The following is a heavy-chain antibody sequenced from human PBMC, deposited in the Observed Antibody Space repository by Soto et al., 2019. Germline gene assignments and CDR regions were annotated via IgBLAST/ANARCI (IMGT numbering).Heavy chain of an antibody. CDR3: TRTLPKWRVLEY. D-gene: IGHD6-19*01. CDR1: VFSLSTYQMR. CDR2: IDWDNDQ. J-gene: IGHJ4*02. Sequence: SGPTLVNPTQTLTLTCTFSVFSLSTYQMRVTWLRQPPGKALEWLARIDWDNDQFFNPSLRTRLAISKDTSKSQVVLTLTSADPADTATYYCTRTLPKWRVLEYWGPGTLVTVSS. V-gene: IGHV2-70*04.